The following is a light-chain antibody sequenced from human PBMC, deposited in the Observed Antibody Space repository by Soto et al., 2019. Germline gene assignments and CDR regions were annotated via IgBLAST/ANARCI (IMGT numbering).Light chain of an antibody. V-gene: IGKV1-39*01. CDR1: QNIRNY. CDR2: AAS. Sequence: DIQMTQSPSSLSASVGDRVTITCRASQNIRNYLNWYQQKQGKAPQLLIYAASSLHSGVPSRFSGSGFGTDFTLTISGLQPEDVATYYCQESFTTHLFGGGTHVEI. CDR3: QESFTTHL. J-gene: IGKJ4*01.